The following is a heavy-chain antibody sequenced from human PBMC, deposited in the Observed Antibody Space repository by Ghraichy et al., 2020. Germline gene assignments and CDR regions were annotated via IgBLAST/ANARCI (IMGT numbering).Heavy chain of an antibody. CDR2: ISYDGSNK. D-gene: IGHD5-18*01. CDR1: GFTFSSYA. Sequence: LSLTCAASGFTFSSYAMHWVRQAPGKGLEWVAVISYDGSNKYYADSVKGRFTISRDNSKNTLYLQMNSLRAEDTAVYYCARTAMASGGHPQPTDYWGQGTLVTVSS. J-gene: IGHJ4*02. CDR3: ARTAMASGGHPQPTDY. V-gene: IGHV3-30-3*01.